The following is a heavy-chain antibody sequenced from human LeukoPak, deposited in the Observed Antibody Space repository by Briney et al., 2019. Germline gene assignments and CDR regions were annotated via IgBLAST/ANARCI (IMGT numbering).Heavy chain of an antibody. CDR2: VWYDGSNK. D-gene: IGHD2-8*01. V-gene: IGHV3-33*01. J-gene: IGHJ4*02. CDR1: GFTFSSYG. CDR3: ARDNGVSYRAFDY. Sequence: GGSLRLSCAASGFTFSSYGMHWVRQAPGKGLEWVAIVWYDGSNKYYADSVKGRFTISRDNSENTLFLQMNSLRAEDTAVYYCARDNGVSYRAFDYWGQGTLVTVSS.